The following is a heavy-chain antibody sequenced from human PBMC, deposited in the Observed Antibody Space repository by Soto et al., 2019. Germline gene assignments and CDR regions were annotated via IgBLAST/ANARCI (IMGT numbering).Heavy chain of an antibody. D-gene: IGHD3-22*01. CDR3: ARPYYYDSSGYYLDY. CDR1: GGSISSYY. CDR2: IYYSGST. Sequence: SETLSLTCTVSGGSISSYYWSWIRQPPGKGLEWIGYIYYSGSTNYNPSLKSRVTISVDTSKNQFSLKLSSVTAEDTAVYYCARPYYYDSSGYYLDYWGQGTLVTVSS. J-gene: IGHJ4*02. V-gene: IGHV4-59*12.